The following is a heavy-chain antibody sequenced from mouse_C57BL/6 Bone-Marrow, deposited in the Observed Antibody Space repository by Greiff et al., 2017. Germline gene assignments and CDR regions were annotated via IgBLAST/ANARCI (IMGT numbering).Heavy chain of an antibody. J-gene: IGHJ2*01. CDR3: ARHENGSSYVYYFDY. Sequence: QVQLKESGAELVKPGASVKLSCKASGYTFTEYTIHWVKQRSGQGLEWIGWFYPGSGSIKYNEKFKDKATLTADKSSSTVYMELSRLTSEDSAVYFCARHENGSSYVYYFDYWGQGTTLTVSS. V-gene: IGHV1-62-2*01. CDR2: FYPGSGSI. D-gene: IGHD1-1*01. CDR1: GYTFTEYT.